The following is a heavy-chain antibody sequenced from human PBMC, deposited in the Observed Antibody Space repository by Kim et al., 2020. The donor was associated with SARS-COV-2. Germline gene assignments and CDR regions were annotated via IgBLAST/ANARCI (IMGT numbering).Heavy chain of an antibody. Sequence: GGSLRLSCAASGFTVSSNYMSWVRQAPGKGLEWVSVIYSGGSTYYADSVKGRFTISRDNSKNTLYLQMNSLRAEDTAVYYCASGEPNCSGGSCYSRGYYFDYWGQGTLVTVSS. D-gene: IGHD2-15*01. J-gene: IGHJ4*02. V-gene: IGHV3-53*01. CDR1: GFTVSSNY. CDR2: IYSGGST. CDR3: ASGEPNCSGGSCYSRGYYFDY.